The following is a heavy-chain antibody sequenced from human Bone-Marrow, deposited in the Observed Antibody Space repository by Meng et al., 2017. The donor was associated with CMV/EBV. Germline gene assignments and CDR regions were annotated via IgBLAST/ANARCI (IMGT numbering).Heavy chain of an antibody. CDR1: GFTFSGYG. CDR2: IRYDGDNK. Sequence: GGSLRLSCTASGFTFSGYGMRWVRQAPGKGLEWVSFIRYDGDNKYYADSVKGRFTISRDNSKNTLYLQVNSLRDEDTAVYYCARGRQAGYYFDYWGQGTLVTVSS. J-gene: IGHJ4*02. CDR3: ARGRQAGYYFDY. V-gene: IGHV3-30*02. D-gene: IGHD6-13*01.